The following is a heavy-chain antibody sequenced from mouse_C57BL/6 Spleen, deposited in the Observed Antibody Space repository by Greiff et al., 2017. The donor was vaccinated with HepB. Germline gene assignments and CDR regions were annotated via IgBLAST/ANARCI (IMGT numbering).Heavy chain of an antibody. CDR3: ARSNYGGGYYAMDY. V-gene: IGHV1-64*01. J-gene: IGHJ4*01. D-gene: IGHD2-5*01. Sequence: QVQLQQPGAELVKPGASVKLSCKASGYTFTSYWMHWVKQRPGQGLEWIGMIHPNSGSTNYSEKFKSKATLTVDKSSSTAYMQLSSLTSEDSAVYYCARSNYGGGYYAMDYWGQGTSVTVSS. CDR1: GYTFTSYW. CDR2: IHPNSGST.